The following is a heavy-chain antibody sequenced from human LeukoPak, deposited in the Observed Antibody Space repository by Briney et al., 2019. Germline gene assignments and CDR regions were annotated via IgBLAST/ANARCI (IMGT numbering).Heavy chain of an antibody. CDR1: RFTFSSYA. CDR3: AKQTRPQLERRLGFDY. J-gene: IGHJ4*02. V-gene: IGHV3-23*01. CDR2: ISGSGGST. Sequence: GGSLRLSCAASRFTFSSYAMSWVRQAPGKGLEWVSAISGSGGSTYYADSVKGRFTISRDNSKNTLYLQMNSLRAEDTAVYYCAKQTRPQLERRLGFDYWGQGTLVTVSS. D-gene: IGHD1-1*01.